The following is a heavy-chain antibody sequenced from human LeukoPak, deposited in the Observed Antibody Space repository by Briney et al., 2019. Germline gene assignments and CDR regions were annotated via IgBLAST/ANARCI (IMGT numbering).Heavy chain of an antibody. CDR3: ARVRQSRTDMAFDY. V-gene: IGHV3-7*01. Sequence: PGGSLRLSCAASGFTFSSYWMSWVRQAPGKGLEWVANIKQDGSEKYYVDSVKGRFTISRDNAKNSLYLQMNSLRAEDTAVYYCARVRQSRTDMAFDYWGQGTLVTVSS. J-gene: IGHJ4*02. CDR1: GFTFSSYW. CDR2: IKQDGSEK. D-gene: IGHD1-1*01.